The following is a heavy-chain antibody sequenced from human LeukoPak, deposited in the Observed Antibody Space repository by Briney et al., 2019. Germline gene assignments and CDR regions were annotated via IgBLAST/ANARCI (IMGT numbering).Heavy chain of an antibody. Sequence: SVKVSCKTSGGTFSKYTISWVRQAPGQGLEWMGGIIPIFGTANYAQKFQGRVTITADESTSTAYMELSSLRSEDTAVYYCARGPRYYYYYGMDVWGQGTTVTVSS. CDR1: GGTFSKYT. CDR3: ARGPRYYYYYGMDV. V-gene: IGHV1-69*13. J-gene: IGHJ6*02. CDR2: IIPIFGTA.